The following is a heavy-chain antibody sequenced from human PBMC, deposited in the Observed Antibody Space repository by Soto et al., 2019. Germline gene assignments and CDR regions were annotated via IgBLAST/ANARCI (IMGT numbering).Heavy chain of an antibody. CDR2: IYYSGST. Sequence: QLQLQESGPGLVKPSETLSLTCTVSGGSISSSSYYWGWIRQPPGKGLEWIGSIYYSGSTYYNPSLKSRVTKPVDTSKNQFSLKLSSVTAADTAVYYCARHGRNNWKYVPNFDYWGQGTLVTVSS. D-gene: IGHD1-7*01. CDR3: ARHGRNNWKYVPNFDY. V-gene: IGHV4-39*01. J-gene: IGHJ4*02. CDR1: GGSISSSSYY.